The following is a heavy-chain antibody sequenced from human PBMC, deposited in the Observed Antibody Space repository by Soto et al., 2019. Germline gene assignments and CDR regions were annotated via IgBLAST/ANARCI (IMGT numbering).Heavy chain of an antibody. D-gene: IGHD3-3*01. V-gene: IGHV1-69*12. CDR1: GGTFGNTA. J-gene: IGHJ5*02. CDR2: IVPMFGTA. Sequence: QVQLVQSGAEVKEPGSSVNVSCKTTGGTFGNTAVTWVRQAPGQGLEWIGGIVPMFGTANYAQKFRGRVTITADESTSTADMELSSLRSDDTAVYYCARDGDPGYSFWSGPLGGGRFDPWGQGTVVTVSS. CDR3: ARDGDPGYSFWSGPLGGGRFDP.